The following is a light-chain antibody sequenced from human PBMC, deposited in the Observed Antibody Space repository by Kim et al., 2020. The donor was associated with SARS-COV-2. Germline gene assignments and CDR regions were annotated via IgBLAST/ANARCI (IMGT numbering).Light chain of an antibody. CDR1: QSISMW. J-gene: IGKJ1*01. V-gene: IGKV1-5*01. CDR3: QQYKTYS. Sequence: DIQMTQSPSTLSASVGDTVILTCRASQSISMWLAWYQQKPGKAPKLLIYDASNLESGVPSRFSGSGSGTDFTLTISSLQPDDFATYYCQQYKTYSFDQGTKVDIK. CDR2: DAS.